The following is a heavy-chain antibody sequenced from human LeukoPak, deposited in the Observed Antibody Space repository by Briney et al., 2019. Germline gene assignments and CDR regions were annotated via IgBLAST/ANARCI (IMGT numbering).Heavy chain of an antibody. CDR3: AREWGIVFGYYYYGMDV. D-gene: IGHD3-3*01. V-gene: IGHV4-39*02. J-gene: IGHJ6*02. CDR1: GGSISSSNYY. Sequence: SETLSLTCTVSGGSISSSNYYWGWIRQPPGKGLEWIGSIYYSGSTYYNPSLKSRVTIYLDTSKNQFSLKLSSVTAADTAVYYCAREWGIVFGYYYYGMDVWGQGTTVTVSS. CDR2: IYYSGST.